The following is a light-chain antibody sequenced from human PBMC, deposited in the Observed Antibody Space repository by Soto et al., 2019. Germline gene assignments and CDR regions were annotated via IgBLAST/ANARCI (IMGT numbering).Light chain of an antibody. CDR2: DVS. V-gene: IGLV2-14*01. J-gene: IGLJ2*01. CDR1: SSDVGGYNY. Sequence: QSALTQPASVSGSPGQSITISCTGTSSDVGGYNYVSWYQQHPGKAPKLMIYDVSNRPSGVSYRFSGSKSGNTASLTFSGLWDEDDDDYYSRSYTSSRILVVFGGGTKVTVL. CDR3: RSYTSSRILVV.